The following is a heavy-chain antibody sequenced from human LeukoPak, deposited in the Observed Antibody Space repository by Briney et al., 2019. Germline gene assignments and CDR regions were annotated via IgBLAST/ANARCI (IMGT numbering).Heavy chain of an antibody. CDR3: ARGVRRYCSSTSCCFFSRWFDP. J-gene: IGHJ5*02. Sequence: KSSETLSLTCAVYGGPFSGYYWSWIRQPPGEGLEWIGEINHSGSTNYHPSLKSRVTIPVDTSKNQFSVTLSSVTAADTGVYYCARGVRRYCSSTSCCFFSRWFDPWGQGTLVTVSS. CDR2: INHSGST. CDR1: GGPFSGYY. D-gene: IGHD2-2*01. V-gene: IGHV4-34*01.